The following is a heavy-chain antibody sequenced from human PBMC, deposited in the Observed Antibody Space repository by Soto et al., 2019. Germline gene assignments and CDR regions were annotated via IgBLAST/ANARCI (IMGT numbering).Heavy chain of an antibody. J-gene: IGHJ4*02. V-gene: IGHV4-30-2*01. CDR1: GDSISRDGYS. CDR3: AREMSYYFDS. CDR2: IYHSGAT. Sequence: QLQLQESGSGLVKPSQTLVLTCTVSGDSISRDGYSWSWIRQPPGKGLEWIGFIYHSGATYYNPYLKSRVTTSVDKSKNQFSLRLASVTAADTAVYYCAREMSYYFDSWGQGTLVTVSS.